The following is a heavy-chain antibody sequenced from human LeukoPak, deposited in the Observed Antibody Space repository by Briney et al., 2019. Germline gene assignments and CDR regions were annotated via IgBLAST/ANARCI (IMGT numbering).Heavy chain of an antibody. Sequence: PGGSLRLSCAASGFTFSDYYISWIRQAPGKGLEWISYTGSAGETKYYADSVKGRFTVSRDNAKDSLFLQMNGLRADDTAVYYCARAGDYGDYELNYYYHLDVWGNGTTVTVSS. CDR3: ARAGDYGDYELNYYYHLDV. V-gene: IGHV3-11*04. CDR2: TGSAGETK. D-gene: IGHD4-17*01. CDR1: GFTFSDYY. J-gene: IGHJ6*04.